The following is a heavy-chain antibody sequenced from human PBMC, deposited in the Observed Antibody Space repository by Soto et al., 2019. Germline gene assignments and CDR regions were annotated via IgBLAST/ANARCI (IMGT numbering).Heavy chain of an antibody. CDR1: GYSISSSNW. Sequence: PSETLSLTCAVSGYSISSSNWWGWIRQPPGTGLEWIGYIYYSGTTYYNPSLKSRVTMSVDTSKNQFSLKLTSVTAVDTAVYYCARREIQGPIDYWGQGTLVTVSS. D-gene: IGHD1-26*01. J-gene: IGHJ4*02. V-gene: IGHV4-28*01. CDR2: IYYSGTT. CDR3: ARREIQGPIDY.